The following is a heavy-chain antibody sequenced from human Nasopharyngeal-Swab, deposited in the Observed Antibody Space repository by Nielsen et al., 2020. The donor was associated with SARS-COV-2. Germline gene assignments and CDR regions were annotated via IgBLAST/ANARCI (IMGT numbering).Heavy chain of an antibody. CDR3: ARGSTEYYDFWSGVYYYYGMDV. J-gene: IGHJ6*02. CDR2: MNPNSGNT. CDR1: GYTFTSYD. Sequence: ASVKVSCKASGYTFTSYDINWVRQATGQGLEWMGRMNPNSGNTGYAQKFQGRVTMTRNTSISTAYMELSSLRSEDTAVYYCARGSTEYYDFWSGVYYYYGMDVWGQGTTVTVSS. D-gene: IGHD3-3*01. V-gene: IGHV1-8*01.